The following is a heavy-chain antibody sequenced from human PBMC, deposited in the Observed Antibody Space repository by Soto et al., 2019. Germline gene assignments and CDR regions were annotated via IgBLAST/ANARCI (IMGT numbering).Heavy chain of an antibody. CDR1: GGTFTSDT. Sequence: QVQLVPSGPEVKKSGSSVKVSCKLSGGTFTSDTISWLRRAPGQGLEWMGRIIPILGTGNYAQKFQGRITITEDKSTNTGYMELSSLTSEDTAIYYCARAEGYYNMGTFPFYYMDVWGNGTTVPVSS. D-gene: IGHD3-10*01. V-gene: IGHV1-69*08. CDR2: IIPILGTG. CDR3: ARAEGYYNMGTFPFYYMDV. J-gene: IGHJ6*03.